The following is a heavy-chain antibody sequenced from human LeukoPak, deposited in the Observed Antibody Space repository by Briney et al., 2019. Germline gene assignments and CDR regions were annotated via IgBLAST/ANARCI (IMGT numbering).Heavy chain of an antibody. V-gene: IGHV3-21*01. Sequence: GGSLRLSCAASGFTFSDYTMNWVRQAPGKGLEWVSSIRSSGLYTYYADSVRGRFTISRDNAKISLYLQMNSLTAEDTAVYYGARASSIDYWGKGTLVTVSS. CDR1: GFTFSDYT. J-gene: IGHJ4*02. CDR3: ARASSIDY. D-gene: IGHD3-10*01. CDR2: IRSSGLYT.